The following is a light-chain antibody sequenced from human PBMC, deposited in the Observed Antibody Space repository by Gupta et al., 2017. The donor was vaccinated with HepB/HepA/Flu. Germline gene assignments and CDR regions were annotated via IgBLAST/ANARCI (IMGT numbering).Light chain of an antibody. CDR3: ATWDDSLSGYV. J-gene: IGLJ1*01. V-gene: IGLV1-47*01. CDR1: SSNIGSNY. CDR2: RNN. Sequence: QSVLTQPPSASGTPGQRVTISCSGSSSNIGSNYVYWYQQFPGTAPKLLIYRNNQRLSGVPDRFSGSKSGTSASLAISGLRSDDEADYYCATWDDSLSGYVFGNGTNVTVL.